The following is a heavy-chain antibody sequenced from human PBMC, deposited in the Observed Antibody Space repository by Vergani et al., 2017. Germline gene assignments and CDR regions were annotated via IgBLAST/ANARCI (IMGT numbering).Heavy chain of an antibody. J-gene: IGHJ4*02. V-gene: IGHV3-15*01. Sequence: EVQLVESGGGLVKPGGSLRLSCAASGFSFSNAWMTWVRQGTGKGLEWVGRIKSQIDGGTTDYAAPVKGRFTISRDDSTNILYLHMNSLKTEDTAVYYCTSLSPNWAHWWGQGTLV. CDR3: TSLSPNWAHW. CDR1: GFSFSNAW. D-gene: IGHD7-27*01. CDR2: IKSQIDGGTT.